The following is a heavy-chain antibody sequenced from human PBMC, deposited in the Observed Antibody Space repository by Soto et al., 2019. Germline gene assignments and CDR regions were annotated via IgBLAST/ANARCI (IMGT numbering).Heavy chain of an antibody. CDR1: SGSISTANW. V-gene: IGHV4-4*02. D-gene: IGHD2-15*01. J-gene: IGHJ4*02. CDR3: ARRGGGVVLAATTPFDY. Sequence: QVPLQESGPRLVRPSGTLSLTCTVSSGSISTANWWSWVRQPPGGGLEWIGEIYHSGSTNYNLSLKSRVTLSVDTSKNQFFLSLMSVTAADSAIYYCARRGGGVVLAATTPFDYWGQGALVTVSS. CDR2: IYHSGST.